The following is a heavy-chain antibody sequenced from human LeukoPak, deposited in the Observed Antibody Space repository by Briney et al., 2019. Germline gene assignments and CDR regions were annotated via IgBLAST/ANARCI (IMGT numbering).Heavy chain of an antibody. J-gene: IGHJ5*01. CDR2: ISDDGRVT. D-gene: IGHD6-13*01. Sequence: PGGSLRLSCAASGFTVSSNYMSWVRQAPGKGLEWVSRISDDGRVTLYADFVKGRFTISRDNAENTLSLQMNSLRVEDTAVYYCVRDVAPSGTVWFDSWGQGTLVTVSS. CDR1: GFTVSSNY. V-gene: IGHV3-74*01. CDR3: VRDVAPSGTVWFDS.